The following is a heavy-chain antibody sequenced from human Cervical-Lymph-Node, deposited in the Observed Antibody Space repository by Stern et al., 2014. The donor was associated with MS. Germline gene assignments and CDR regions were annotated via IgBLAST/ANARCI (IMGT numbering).Heavy chain of an antibody. CDR1: GFTVSRDY. CDR2: ITTVGST. V-gene: IGHV3-53*01. CDR3: ARDTSSPERSDW. J-gene: IGHJ4*02. D-gene: IGHD1-1*01. Sequence: EVHLVESGGGVIQPGGSLRLSCTASGFTVSRDYMTWVRQAPGKGLEWVSLITTVGSTFYTDSVKGRFTISRDDSKNTVYLHMTSLRAEDTAMYYCARDTSSPERSDWWGQGTLVTVSS.